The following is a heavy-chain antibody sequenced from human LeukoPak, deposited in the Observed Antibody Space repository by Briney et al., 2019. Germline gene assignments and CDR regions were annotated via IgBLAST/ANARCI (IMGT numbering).Heavy chain of an antibody. CDR1: GFTFRSYG. Sequence: GGSLRLSRAPSGFTFRSYGMHSVRPAPGKGLGWVAFIRYDGSNKYYADSVNDRFTISRDNSKNTLYLQMNSLRAEDTAVYYCAKDRYSSGRFDYWGEGTLVTV. V-gene: IGHV3-30*02. CDR3: AKDRYSSGRFDY. CDR2: IRYDGSNK. D-gene: IGHD6-19*01. J-gene: IGHJ4*02.